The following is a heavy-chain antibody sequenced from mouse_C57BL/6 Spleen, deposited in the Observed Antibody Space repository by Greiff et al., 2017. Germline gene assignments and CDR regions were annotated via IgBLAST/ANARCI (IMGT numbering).Heavy chain of an antibody. Sequence: QVQLQQSGAELAKPGASVKMSCKASGYTFTSYWMHWVKQRPGQGLEWIGYINPSTGYTEYSQKFKDKATLTADKSSSTAYVQLTSLTSEDSALYYCAREEGSSGYVAMDYWGQGTSVTVSS. CDR3: AREEGSSGYVAMDY. V-gene: IGHV1-7*01. D-gene: IGHD3-1*01. J-gene: IGHJ4*01. CDR2: INPSTGYT. CDR1: GYTFTSYW.